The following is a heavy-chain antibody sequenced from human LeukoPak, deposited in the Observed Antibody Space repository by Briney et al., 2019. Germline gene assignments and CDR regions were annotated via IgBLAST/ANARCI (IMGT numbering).Heavy chain of an antibody. CDR3: ARHSGASPHYFDY. V-gene: IGHV4-59*08. CDR1: GGSISIYY. D-gene: IGHD1-26*01. CDR2: IFYSGTT. J-gene: IGHJ4*02. Sequence: SETLSLTCTVSGGSISIYYWSWIRQPPGEGLEWSGVIFYSGTTHYNPSLKSRVTMSVATSNNQSSLRLSSVTAADTAIYYCARHSGASPHYFDYWGQGALVTVSS.